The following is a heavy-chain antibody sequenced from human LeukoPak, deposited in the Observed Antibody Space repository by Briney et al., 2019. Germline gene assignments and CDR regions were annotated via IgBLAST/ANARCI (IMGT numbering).Heavy chain of an antibody. V-gene: IGHV3-48*01. CDR2: ISSSSSTI. D-gene: IGHD5-12*01. CDR3: ARGYDEFDY. CDR1: GFTFSSYS. Sequence: GGSLRLSCAASGFTFSSYSMNWVRQAPGKGLEWVSYISSSSSTIYYADSVKGRFTISRDDAKNSLYLQMDSLRAEDTAVYYCARGYDEFDYWGQGTLVTVSS. J-gene: IGHJ4*02.